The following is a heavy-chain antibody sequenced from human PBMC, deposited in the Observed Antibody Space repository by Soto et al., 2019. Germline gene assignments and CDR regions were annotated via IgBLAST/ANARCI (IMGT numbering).Heavy chain of an antibody. CDR2: INPSGGST. V-gene: IGHV1-46*01. CDR1: GYTFTSYY. J-gene: IGHJ4*02. CDR3: ARDVVGATPTFAFDY. D-gene: IGHD1-26*01. Sequence: GASVKVSCKASGYTFTSYYMHWVRQAPGQGLEWMGIINPSGGSTSYAQKFQGRVTMTRDTSTSTVYMELSSLRSEDTAVYYCARDVVGATPTFAFDYWGQGTPVTVSS.